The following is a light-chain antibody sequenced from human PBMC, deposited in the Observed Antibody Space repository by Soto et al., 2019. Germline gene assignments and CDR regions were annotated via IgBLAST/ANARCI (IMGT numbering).Light chain of an antibody. CDR3: QQYSSSSPRT. CDR1: QNIGSW. J-gene: IGKJ2*01. V-gene: IGKV1-5*01. CDR2: DAS. Sequence: DIPMTQSPSTLSASVGDRVTMTCRASQNIGSWLAWYQQQPGKAPKLLINDASTLESGVPSRFSGSRSGTEFTLTINSLQPDDFATYYCQQYSSSSPRTFGQGTRLEI.